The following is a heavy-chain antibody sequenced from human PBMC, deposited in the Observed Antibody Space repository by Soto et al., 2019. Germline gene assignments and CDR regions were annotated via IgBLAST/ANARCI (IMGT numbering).Heavy chain of an antibody. CDR2: INHSGST. J-gene: IGHJ4*02. Sequence: QVQLQQWGAGLLKPSETLSLTCAVYGGSFSGYYWSWIRQPPGKGLEWIGEINHSGSTNYNPSLKSRVTISVYTSKHQISRTLSSVTVEETAVNYCAIAHRLLWFGELPLDYWGQGTLVTVSS. CDR3: AIAHRLLWFGELPLDY. V-gene: IGHV4-34*01. CDR1: GGSFSGYY. D-gene: IGHD3-10*01.